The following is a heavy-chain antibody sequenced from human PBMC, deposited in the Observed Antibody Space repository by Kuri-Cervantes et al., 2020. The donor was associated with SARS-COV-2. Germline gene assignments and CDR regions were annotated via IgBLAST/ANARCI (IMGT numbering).Heavy chain of an antibody. V-gene: IGHV4-59*01. CDR3: ATGSYYVAYDY. Sequence: SETLSLTCTVSGGSISTYYWSWIRQPPGKGLEWIGYLYYSGSTNYNPSLKSRVTISLDTSKNQFSLKLSCVTAADTAVYYCATGSYYVAYDYWGQGTLVTVSS. J-gene: IGHJ4*02. D-gene: IGHD1-26*01. CDR2: LYYSGST. CDR1: GGSISTYY.